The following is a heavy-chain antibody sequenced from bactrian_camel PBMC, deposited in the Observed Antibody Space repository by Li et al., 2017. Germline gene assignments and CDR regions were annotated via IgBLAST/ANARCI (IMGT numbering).Heavy chain of an antibody. CDR3: AAARPRSYCSRSSSLYAY. CDR1: GFTFKNYA. CDR2: INNGGAVT. J-gene: IGHJ4*01. V-gene: IGHV3S31*01. D-gene: IGHD3*01. Sequence: VQLVESGGGLVQPGGSLRLSCIVSGFTFKNYAMSWVRQAPGKGLEWVSGINNGGAVTFYAVSMKGRFTISRDNAKNTLYLQMNSLKPEDTAMYYCAAARPRSYCSRSSSLYAYWGQGTQVTVS.